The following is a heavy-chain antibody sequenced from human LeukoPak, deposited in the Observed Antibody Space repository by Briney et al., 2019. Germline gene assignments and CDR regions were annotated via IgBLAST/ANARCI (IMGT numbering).Heavy chain of an antibody. CDR2: INSDGSST. J-gene: IGHJ4*02. V-gene: IGHV3-74*01. CDR3: AREPLDTAMAGGDY. CDR1: GFTFNSYA. Sequence: GGSLRLSCAASGFTFNSYAMNWVRQAPGKGLVWVSRINSDGSSTTYADSVKGRFTISRDNAKNTLYLQMNSLRAEDTAIYYCAREPLDTAMAGGDYWGQGTLVTVSS. D-gene: IGHD5-18*01.